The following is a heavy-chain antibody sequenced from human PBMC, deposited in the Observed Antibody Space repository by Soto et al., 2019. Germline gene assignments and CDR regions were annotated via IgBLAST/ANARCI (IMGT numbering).Heavy chain of an antibody. CDR3: ARARTLGGVIVYFDY. J-gene: IGHJ4*01. V-gene: IGHV1-69*01. Sequence: QVQLVQSGAAVKKPGSSVKVSCKASGGTFSSYAISWVRQAPGQGLEWMGGILPIFGTANYAQKFQGRVTITADESTSTAYMELSSLRSEDTSVYYCARARTLGGVIVYFDYWCHGPLVTVSS. CDR1: GGTFSSYA. CDR2: ILPIFGTA. D-gene: IGHD3-16*02.